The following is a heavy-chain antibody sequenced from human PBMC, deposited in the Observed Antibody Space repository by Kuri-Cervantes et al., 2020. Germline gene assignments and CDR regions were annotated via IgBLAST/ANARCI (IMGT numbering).Heavy chain of an antibody. CDR2: IDPNSGGT. CDR3: ARGTEDIVVVVANEKGVHYYYYYYMDV. J-gene: IGHJ6*03. D-gene: IGHD2-15*01. CDR1: GYTFTGYY. V-gene: IGHV1-2*04. Sequence: ASVKVSCKASGYTFTGYYMHWVRQAPGQGLEWMGWIDPNSGGTNYAQKFQGWVTMTRDTSISTAYMELSRLRSDDTAVYYCARGTEDIVVVVANEKGVHYYYYYYMDVWGKGTTVTDSS.